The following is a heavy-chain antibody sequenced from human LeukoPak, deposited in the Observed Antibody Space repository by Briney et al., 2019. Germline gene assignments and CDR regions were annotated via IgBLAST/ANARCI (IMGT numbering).Heavy chain of an antibody. CDR2: VYQSGTT. V-gene: IGHV4-59*08. Sequence: NPSETLSLTCTISSGSISSYYWSCIRQPPGKGLEWIGYVYQSGTTSYNPSLKRRITMSADRSKNQFSLRMTSVTAADTAVYYCARHGGTLGYFDNWGQGTLVTVSS. CDR3: ARHGGTLGYFDN. D-gene: IGHD1-26*01. CDR1: SGSISSYY. J-gene: IGHJ4*02.